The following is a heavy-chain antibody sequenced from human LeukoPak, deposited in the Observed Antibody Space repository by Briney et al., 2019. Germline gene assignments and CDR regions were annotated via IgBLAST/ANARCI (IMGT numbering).Heavy chain of an antibody. V-gene: IGHV3-21*01. CDR1: GFTFSSYS. J-gene: IGHJ6*02. CDR3: ARDSADFNGMDV. D-gene: IGHD2-15*01. CDR2: ISSSSSYI. Sequence: PGGSLRLSCAASGFTFSSYSMNWVRQAPGKGLEWVSSISSSSSYIYYADSVKGRFTISRDNAKNSLYLQMNSLRAEDTAVYYCARDSADFNGMDVWGQGTTVTVSS.